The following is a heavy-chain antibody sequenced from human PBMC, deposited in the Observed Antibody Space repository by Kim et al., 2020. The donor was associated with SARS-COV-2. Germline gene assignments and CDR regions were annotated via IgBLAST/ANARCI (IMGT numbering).Heavy chain of an antibody. Sequence: PSLRSRVTMSADTSKNQFSLNLSSVTAADTAVYYCTRVAWFRDPKYYYYMDVWGRGTTVTVSS. J-gene: IGHJ6*03. CDR3: TRVAWFRDPKYYYYMDV. D-gene: IGHD3-10*01. V-gene: IGHV4-30-4*05.